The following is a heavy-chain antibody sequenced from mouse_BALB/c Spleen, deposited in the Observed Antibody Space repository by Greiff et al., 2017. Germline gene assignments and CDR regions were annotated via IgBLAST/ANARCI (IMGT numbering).Heavy chain of an antibody. CDR1: GFNIKDTY. CDR3: ASWEYITTVVAREDYAMDY. J-gene: IGHJ4*01. Sequence: EVQLQQSGAELVKPGASVKLSCTASGFNIKDTYMHWVKQRPEQGLEWIGRIDPANGNTKYDPKFQGKATITADTSSNTAYLQLSSLTSEDTAVYYCASWEYITTVVAREDYAMDYWGQGTSVTVSS. V-gene: IGHV14-3*02. D-gene: IGHD1-1*01. CDR2: IDPANGNT.